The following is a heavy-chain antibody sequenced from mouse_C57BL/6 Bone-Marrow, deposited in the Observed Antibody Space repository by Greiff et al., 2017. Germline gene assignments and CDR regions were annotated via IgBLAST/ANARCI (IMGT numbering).Heavy chain of an antibody. V-gene: IGHV1-69*01. D-gene: IGHD1-1*01. J-gene: IGHJ3*01. Sequence: QVQLQQSGAELVMPGASVKLSCKASGYTFTSYWMHWVKQRPGQGLEWIGEIDPSDSYTNYNQKFKGKSKLTVDKSSSTAYMQLSSLTSEDSAVYYCARSYSYYYGSSPFAYWGQGTLVTVSA. CDR2: IDPSDSYT. CDR1: GYTFTSYW. CDR3: ARSYSYYYGSSPFAY.